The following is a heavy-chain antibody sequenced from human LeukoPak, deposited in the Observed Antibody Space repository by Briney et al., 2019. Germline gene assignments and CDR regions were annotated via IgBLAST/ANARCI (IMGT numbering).Heavy chain of an antibody. CDR3: ARVGDGYNYGRLF. CDR1: GYTFTGSY. J-gene: IGHJ4*03. V-gene: IGHV1-2*02. D-gene: IGHD5-24*01. CDR2: NSSNSGGS. Sequence: ASVKVACRPSGYTFTGSYMHWVRQAPGQGLEWMGWNSSNSGGSNCAQKFQGRVTMTRDTSNSTAYMELTSMRSDDTAVYYCARVGDGYNYGRLFWGQGTLVTVSS.